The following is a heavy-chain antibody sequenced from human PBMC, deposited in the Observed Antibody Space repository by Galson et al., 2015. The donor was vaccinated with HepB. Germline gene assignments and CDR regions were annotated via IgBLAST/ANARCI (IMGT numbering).Heavy chain of an antibody. J-gene: IGHJ3*02. Sequence: SLRLSCAASGFTFSSYWMHWVRQAPGKGLVWVSRINSDGSSTSYADSVKGRFTISRDNAKNTLYLQMNSLRAEDTAVYYCARGEGQWLASAFDIWGQGTMVTVPS. V-gene: IGHV3-74*01. CDR3: ARGEGQWLASAFDI. CDR1: GFTFSSYW. CDR2: INSDGSST. D-gene: IGHD6-19*01.